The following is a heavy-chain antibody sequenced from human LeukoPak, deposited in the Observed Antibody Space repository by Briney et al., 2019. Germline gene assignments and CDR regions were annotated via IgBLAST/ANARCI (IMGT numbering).Heavy chain of an antibody. J-gene: IGHJ4*02. Sequence: GASVKVSCKASGFTFTSSAVQWVRQARGQGLEWIGWIVVGSGNTNYAQKFQERVTINRDMSTSTAYMELSSLRSEDTAVYYCATDDVTTGTKTALGYWGQGTLSPSPQ. D-gene: IGHD1-1*01. CDR1: GFTFTSSA. V-gene: IGHV1-58*01. CDR2: IVVGSGNT. CDR3: ATDDVTTGTKTALGY.